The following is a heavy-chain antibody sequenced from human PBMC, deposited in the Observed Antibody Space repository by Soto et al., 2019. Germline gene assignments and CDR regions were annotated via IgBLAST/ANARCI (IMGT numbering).Heavy chain of an antibody. CDR2: MNPNSGNT. V-gene: IGHV1-8*01. CDR3: GRTGCSGVSCYWGSYYYYYGMDV. Sequence: ASVKVSCKASGYTFTSYDINWVRQATGQGLEWMGWMNPNSGNTGYAQKLQGRVNMTRNTSISTAYMELSSLRSEDTAVYYCGRTGCSGVSCYWGSYYYYYGMDVWGQGTTVTVSS. D-gene: IGHD2-15*01. J-gene: IGHJ6*02. CDR1: GYTFTSYD.